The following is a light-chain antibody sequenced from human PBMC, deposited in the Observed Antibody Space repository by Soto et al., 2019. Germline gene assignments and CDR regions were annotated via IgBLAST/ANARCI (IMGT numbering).Light chain of an antibody. V-gene: IGKV1-33*01. CDR3: QQYDILHLFT. J-gene: IGKJ3*01. CDR1: QDISNY. Sequence: DIQMTQSPSSLSASVGDRVTITCQASQDISNYLNWYQQKPGKAPKLLIYDASNLETGVPSRFSGSGSGTDFTFTISSLQPEDIATYYCQQYDILHLFTFGPGTKVDIK. CDR2: DAS.